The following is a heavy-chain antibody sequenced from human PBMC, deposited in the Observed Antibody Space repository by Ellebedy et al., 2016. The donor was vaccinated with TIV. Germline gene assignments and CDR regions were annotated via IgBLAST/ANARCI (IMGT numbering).Heavy chain of an antibody. D-gene: IGHD1-14*01. CDR2: IYHFGTT. Sequence: SETLSLTXGVSGDSISSDYWWTWVRQPPEKGLEWIREIYHFGTTNYNPSLKSRVTISVDKSKNQFSLRLTSMTAADTALYYCARVRRLTTLDSWGQGTLVTVSS. CDR1: GDSISSDYW. V-gene: IGHV4-4*02. J-gene: IGHJ4*02. CDR3: ARVRRLTTLDS.